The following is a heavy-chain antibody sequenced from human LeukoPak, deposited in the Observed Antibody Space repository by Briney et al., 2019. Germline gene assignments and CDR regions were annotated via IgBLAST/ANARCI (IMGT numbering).Heavy chain of an antibody. V-gene: IGHV4-59*01. J-gene: IGHJ6*03. D-gene: IGHD5-18*01. CDR1: GGSISSYY. CDR2: IYYSGST. Sequence: PSETLSLTCTVSGGSISSYYWSWIRQPPGKGLEYIGYIYYSGSTNYNPSLKSRVTISVDTSKNQFSLKLSSVTAADTAVYYCARTEVSGYSYGYFGYYYYMDVWGKGTTVTVSS. CDR3: ARTEVSGYSYGYFGYYYYMDV.